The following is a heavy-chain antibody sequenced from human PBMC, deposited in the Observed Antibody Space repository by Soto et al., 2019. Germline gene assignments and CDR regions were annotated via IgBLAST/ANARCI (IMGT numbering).Heavy chain of an antibody. J-gene: IGHJ4*02. Sequence: GASVKVSCKASGGTFSSYAISWVRQAPGQGLEWMGGIIPIFGTANYAQKFQGRVTITADKSTSTAYMELSSLRSEDTAVYYCASPLNYYDSSCYYIYWGQGTLVTVSS. CDR1: GGTFSSYA. V-gene: IGHV1-69*06. CDR2: IIPIFGTA. CDR3: ASPLNYYDSSCYYIY. D-gene: IGHD3-22*01.